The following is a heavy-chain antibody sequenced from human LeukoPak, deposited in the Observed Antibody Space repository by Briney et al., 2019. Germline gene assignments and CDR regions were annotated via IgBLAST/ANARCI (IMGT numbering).Heavy chain of an antibody. V-gene: IGHV3-74*01. CDR2: INSDGSST. Sequence: TGGSLRLSCAASGFTFSDYWMHWVRQAPGKGLVWVSRINSDGSSTSYADSVKGRFTISRDNAKNTLYLQMNSLRAEDAAVYYCARGASGSYYAYWGQGTLVTVSS. CDR3: ARGASGSYYAY. CDR1: GFTFSDYW. D-gene: IGHD1-26*01. J-gene: IGHJ4*02.